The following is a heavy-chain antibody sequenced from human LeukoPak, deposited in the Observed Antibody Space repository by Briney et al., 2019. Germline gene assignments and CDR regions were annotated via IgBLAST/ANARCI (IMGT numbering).Heavy chain of an antibody. CDR1: GGSISSYY. D-gene: IGHD3-22*01. V-gene: IGHV4-59*01. Sequence: SETLSLTCTVSGGSISSYYWSWIRQLPGKGLEWIGYIYYSGSTNYNPSLKSRVTISVDTSKNQFSLKLSSVTAADTAVYYCARSRVSFDYWGQGTLVTVSS. J-gene: IGHJ4*02. CDR2: IYYSGST. CDR3: ARSRVSFDY.